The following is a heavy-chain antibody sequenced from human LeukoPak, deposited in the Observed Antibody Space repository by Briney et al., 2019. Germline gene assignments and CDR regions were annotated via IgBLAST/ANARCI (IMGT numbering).Heavy chain of an antibody. J-gene: IGHJ4*02. CDR2: INPAGSET. V-gene: IGHV3-7*01. D-gene: IGHD2-15*01. CDR3: ARFGYVAAVDV. Sequence: GGSLRLSCAASGFSFSAYWMMLVRQAPGTGLEWVANINPAGSETYYVDPVKGRFSISRDNAKNLVYLQMNSLRAEDTAVYHCARFGYVAAVDVWGQGTPVTVSS. CDR1: GFSFSAYW.